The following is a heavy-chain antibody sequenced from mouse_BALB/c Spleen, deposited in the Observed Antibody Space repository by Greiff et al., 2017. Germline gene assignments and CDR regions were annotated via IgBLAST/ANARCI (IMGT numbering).Heavy chain of an antibody. CDR3: ARSPYDGYYATWFAY. J-gene: IGHJ3*01. D-gene: IGHD2-3*01. CDR2: ISSGSSTI. Sequence: EVQRVESGGGLVQPGGSRKLSCAASGFTFSSFGMHWVRQAPEKGLEWVAYISSGSSTIYYADTVKGRFTISRDNPKNTLFLQMTSLRSEDTAMYYCARSPYDGYYATWFAYWGQGTLVTVSA. V-gene: IGHV5-17*02. CDR1: GFTFSSFG.